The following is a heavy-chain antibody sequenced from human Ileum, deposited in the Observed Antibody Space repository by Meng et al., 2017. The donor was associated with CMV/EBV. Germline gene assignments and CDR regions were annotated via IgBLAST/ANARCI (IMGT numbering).Heavy chain of an antibody. J-gene: IGHJ4*02. V-gene: IGHV4-34*01. CDR1: GGSFSGFY. CDR3: ARGGTWPTKFDY. Sequence: CSVYGGSFSGFYWSWVRQPPGKGLEWIGEIDHRGATNCNLSLKSRVSFSVETSKNHFSLKLSSVTAADTAVYYCARGGTWPTKFDYWDQGALVTVSS. CDR2: IDHRGAT. D-gene: IGHD2-2*01.